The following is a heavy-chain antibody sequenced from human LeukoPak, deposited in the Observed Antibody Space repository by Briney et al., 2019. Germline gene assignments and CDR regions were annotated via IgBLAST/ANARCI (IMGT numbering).Heavy chain of an antibody. CDR2: TYYRSKWYN. Sequence: SQTLSLTCAISGDSVSSNSASWTWIRQSPSRGLEWLGRTYYRSKWYNDYAVSLKSRIIINPDTSKNQFSLHLNSVTPEDTAVYYCARVETGPFDYWGQGTLVTVSS. J-gene: IGHJ4*02. D-gene: IGHD3-9*01. CDR1: GDSVSSNSAS. CDR3: ARVETGPFDY. V-gene: IGHV6-1*01.